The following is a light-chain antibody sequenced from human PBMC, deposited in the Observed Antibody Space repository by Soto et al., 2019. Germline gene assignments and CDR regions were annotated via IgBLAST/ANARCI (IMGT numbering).Light chain of an antibody. J-gene: IGKJ2*01. V-gene: IGKV3-20*01. CDR1: QSVSSN. Sequence: EIVLTQSPGTLSLSPGERATLSCWASQSVSSNLVWYQQKPGQAPRLLIYGASSRATGIPDRFSGSGSGTDLTLTISRLEPEDFAVYYCQQYGNSPVTFGQGTKLEIK. CDR2: GAS. CDR3: QQYGNSPVT.